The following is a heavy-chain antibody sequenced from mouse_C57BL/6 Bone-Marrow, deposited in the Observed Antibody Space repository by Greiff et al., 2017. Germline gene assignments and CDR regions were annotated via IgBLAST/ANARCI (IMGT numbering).Heavy chain of an antibody. J-gene: IGHJ2*01. D-gene: IGHD1-1*01. CDR1: GYTFTDYN. CDR2: INPNNGGT. CDR3: YYYGSSYPYYFDY. Sequence: EVKLMESGPELVKPGASVKMSCKASGYTFTDYNMHWVKQSHGKSLEWIGYINPNNGGTSYNQKFKGKATLTVNKSSSTAYMELRSLTSEESAVYYCYYYGSSYPYYFDYWGQGTTLTVSS. V-gene: IGHV1-22*01.